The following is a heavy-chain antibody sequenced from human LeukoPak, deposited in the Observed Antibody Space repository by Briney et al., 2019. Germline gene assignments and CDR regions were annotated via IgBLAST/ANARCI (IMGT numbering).Heavy chain of an antibody. D-gene: IGHD6-13*01. V-gene: IGHV4-31*03. CDR3: ARDRGAAAVIDY. CDR1: GGSISSGGYY. CDR2: IYCSGST. Sequence: SQTLSLTCTVSGGSISSGGYYWSWIRQHPGKGLEWIGYIYCSGSTYYNLSLKSRVTISVDTSKNQFSLKLSSVTAADTAVYYCARDRGAAAVIDYWGQGTLVTVSS. J-gene: IGHJ4*02.